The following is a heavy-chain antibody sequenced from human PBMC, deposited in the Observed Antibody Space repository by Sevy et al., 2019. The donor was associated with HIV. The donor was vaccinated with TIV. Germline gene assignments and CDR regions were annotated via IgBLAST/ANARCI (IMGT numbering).Heavy chain of an antibody. CDR2: IYTSGST. J-gene: IGHJ6*02. V-gene: IGHV4-4*07. D-gene: IGHD1-20*01. Sequence: SETLSLTCTVSGGSISSYYWSWIRQPAGKGLEWIGRIYTSGSTNYNPSLKSRVTMSVDTSKNQFSLKLSSVTAADTAVYYCARDNWNDVRYYYGMDVXGQGTTVTVSS. CDR3: ARDNWNDVRYYYGMDV. CDR1: GGSISSYY.